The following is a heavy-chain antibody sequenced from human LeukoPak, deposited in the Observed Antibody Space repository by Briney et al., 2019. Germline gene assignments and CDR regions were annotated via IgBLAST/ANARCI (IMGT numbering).Heavy chain of an antibody. Sequence: PSETLSLTCTVSGGSISSYYWSWIRQPAGKGLEWIERIYTSGSTNYNPSLKSRVTMSVDTSKNQFSLKLSSVTAADTAVYYCARDFCGGDCYSFWFDPWGQGTLVTVSS. CDR3: ARDFCGGDCYSFWFDP. J-gene: IGHJ5*02. CDR2: IYTSGST. V-gene: IGHV4-4*07. D-gene: IGHD2-21*02. CDR1: GGSISSYY.